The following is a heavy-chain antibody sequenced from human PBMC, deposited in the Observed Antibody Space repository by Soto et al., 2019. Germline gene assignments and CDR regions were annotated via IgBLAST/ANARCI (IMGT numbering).Heavy chain of an antibody. CDR1: GFSLSTSGVG. CDR2: IYWNDDK. D-gene: IGHD5-18*01. CDR3: ARGYSYGTLYYFDY. V-gene: IGHV2-5*01. J-gene: IGHJ4*02. Sequence: PGPTLVNPTHTLTLTCTFSGFSLSTSGVGVGWIRQPPGKALEWLALIYWNDDKRYSPSLKSRLTITKDTSKNQVVLTMTNMDPVDTATYYCARGYSYGTLYYFDYWGQGTLVTVSS.